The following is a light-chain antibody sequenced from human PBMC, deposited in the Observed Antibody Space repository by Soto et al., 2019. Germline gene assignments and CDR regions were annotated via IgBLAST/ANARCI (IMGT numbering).Light chain of an antibody. CDR3: AAWDDSLNGLV. V-gene: IGLV1-44*01. CDR1: TSNIGSNI. J-gene: IGLJ3*02. Sequence: QSVLTQPPSAPGTPGQRITISCSGRTSNIGSNIVAWYQHLPGTAPKLLIYDNNQRPSGVPDRFFGSKSGTSASLAISGLQPDDESHYYCAAWDDSLNGLVFGGGTKVTVL. CDR2: DNN.